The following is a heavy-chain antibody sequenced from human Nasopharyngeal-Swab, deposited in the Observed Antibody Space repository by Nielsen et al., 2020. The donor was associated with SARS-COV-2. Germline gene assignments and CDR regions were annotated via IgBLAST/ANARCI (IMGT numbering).Heavy chain of an antibody. CDR1: GGTFSSYA. V-gene: IGHV1-69*13. CDR2: IIPIFGTA. J-gene: IGHJ4*02. Sequence: SVKVSCKASGGTFSSYAISWVRQAPGQGLEWMGGIIPIFGTANYAQKFQGRVTITADESTSTAYMELSSLRSEDTAVYYCARDLSGNYDSSGPDYWGQGTLVTVSS. CDR3: ARDLSGNYDSSGPDY. D-gene: IGHD3-22*01.